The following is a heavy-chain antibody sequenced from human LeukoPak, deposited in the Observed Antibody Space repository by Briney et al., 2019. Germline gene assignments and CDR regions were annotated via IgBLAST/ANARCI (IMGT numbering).Heavy chain of an antibody. CDR1: GGTFSSYA. Sequence: GASVKGSCKASGGTFSSYAISWVRQAPGQGLEWTGGIIPIFGTANYAQKFQGRVTITADESTSTAYMELSSLRSEDTAVYYSARAGNYYYGMDVWGKGATVTVSS. CDR2: IIPIFGTA. D-gene: IGHD1-26*01. J-gene: IGHJ6*04. V-gene: IGHV1-69*13. CDR3: ARAGNYYYGMDV.